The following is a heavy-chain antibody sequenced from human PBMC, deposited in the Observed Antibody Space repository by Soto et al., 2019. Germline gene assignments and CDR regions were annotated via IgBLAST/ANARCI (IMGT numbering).Heavy chain of an antibody. CDR3: ARYEYYFDY. V-gene: IGHV4-39*01. D-gene: IGHD3-16*01. CDR2: IYYSGST. J-gene: IGHJ4*02. CDR1: DGSISSTNYY. Sequence: SETLSLTCTVSDGSISSTNYYWSWIRQPPGKGLEWIGTIYYSGSTYYNPSLKNRVTISVDTSKNQFSLKLSSVTAADTAVYYCARYEYYFDYWGQGTLVTVSS.